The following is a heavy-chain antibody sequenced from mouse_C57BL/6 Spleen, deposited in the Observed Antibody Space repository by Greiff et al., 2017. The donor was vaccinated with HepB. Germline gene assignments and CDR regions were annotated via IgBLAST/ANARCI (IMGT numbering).Heavy chain of an antibody. CDR1: GYAFSSSW. J-gene: IGHJ4*01. Sequence: VQLQQSGPELVKPGASVKISCKASGYAFSSSWMNWVKQRPGKGLEWIGRIYPGDGDTNYNGKFKGKATLTADKSSSTAYMLLSSLTSEDSAVYFGARPLIYYDYDGSMDYWGQGTSVTVSS. CDR2: IYPGDGDT. D-gene: IGHD2-4*01. V-gene: IGHV1-82*01. CDR3: ARPLIYYDYDGSMDY.